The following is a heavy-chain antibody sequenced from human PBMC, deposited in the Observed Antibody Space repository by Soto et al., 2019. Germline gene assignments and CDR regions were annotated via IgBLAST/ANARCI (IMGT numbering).Heavy chain of an antibody. D-gene: IGHD6-19*01. CDR2: INPNGGGT. J-gene: IGHJ5*02. Sequence: QEQLVQSGPEVKKPGASVKVSCTASGYTFTSYYIHWVRQAPGQGLEWVGIINPNGGGTSYAQKFQDRFTVTSDTSTSTVYMELSSLGSEDTVVYYCARIPGIAVSGTSWGQGTLVTVSS. CDR1: GYTFTSYY. CDR3: ARIPGIAVSGTS. V-gene: IGHV1-46*01.